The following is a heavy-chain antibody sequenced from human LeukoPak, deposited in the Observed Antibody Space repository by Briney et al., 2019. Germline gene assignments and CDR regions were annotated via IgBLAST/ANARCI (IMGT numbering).Heavy chain of an antibody. CDR2: INAGNGNT. CDR1: GYSFTSYT. D-gene: IGHD3-3*01. Sequence: GASVKVSCKASGYSFTSYTMHWVRQAPGQRLEWMGWINAGNGNTNYSQEFQGRVTMTEDTSTDTAYMELSSLRSEDTAVYYCATVDRNYDFWSGLEIWGQGTMVTVSS. CDR3: ATVDRNYDFWSGLEI. V-gene: IGHV1-3*03. J-gene: IGHJ3*02.